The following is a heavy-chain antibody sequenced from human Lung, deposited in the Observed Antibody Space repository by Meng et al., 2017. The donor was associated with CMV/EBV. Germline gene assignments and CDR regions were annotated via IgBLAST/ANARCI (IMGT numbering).Heavy chain of an antibody. V-gene: IGHV1-8*03. CDR2: MNPNSGNT. J-gene: IGHJ6*02. CDR3: ARVYTCRDDFWRNCYYYGMDV. CDR1: GYTFTSYD. Sequence: ASVXVSXKASGYTFTSYDINWVRQATGQGLEWMGWMNPNSGNTGYAQKFQGRVTITRNTSISTAYMELSSLRSEDTAVYYCARVYTCRDDFWRNCYYYGMDVWGQGTTVTVPS. D-gene: IGHD3-3*01.